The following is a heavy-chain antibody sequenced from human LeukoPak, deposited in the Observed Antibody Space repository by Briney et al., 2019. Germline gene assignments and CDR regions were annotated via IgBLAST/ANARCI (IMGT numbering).Heavy chain of an antibody. CDR3: ARAVGSDSGVVGLNDAFDI. CDR1: GYTFTSYG. D-gene: IGHD2-2*01. J-gene: IGHJ3*02. V-gene: IGHV1-18*01. Sequence: GASVKVSCKASGYTFTSYGISWVRQAPGQGLEWMGWISPYNGNTNYAQKLQGRVTMTTDTSTSTAYMELRSLRSDDTAAYYCARAVGSDSGVVGLNDAFDIWGQGTMVTVSS. CDR2: ISPYNGNT.